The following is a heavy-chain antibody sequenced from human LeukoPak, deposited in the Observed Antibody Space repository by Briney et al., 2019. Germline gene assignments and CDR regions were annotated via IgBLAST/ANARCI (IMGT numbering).Heavy chain of an antibody. V-gene: IGHV4-38-2*01. D-gene: IGHD3-22*01. J-gene: IGHJ4*02. CDR1: GNSISSGYY. CDR3: AGQHDSNGYYFY. CDR2: IYHTGST. Sequence: SETLSLTCAVTGNSISSGYYWGWIRQPPGEGLEWIGSIYHTGSTYYNPSLKSRVTISVDTSKNRFSLKLSSVTAADTAVYYCAGQHDSNGYYFYWGQGILVTVSS.